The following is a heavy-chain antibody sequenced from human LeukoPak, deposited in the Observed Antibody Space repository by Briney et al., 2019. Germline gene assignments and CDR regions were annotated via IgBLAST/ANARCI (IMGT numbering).Heavy chain of an antibody. Sequence: SETLSLTCTVSGGAIDNYYWSWIRQPPGKELEWIAYVYYSGTINYNPSLESRVTISVDTPKNQFSLRLTSVAAADTAVYYCARHGTAAGPFQLWGQGTLVTVSS. V-gene: IGHV4-59*08. D-gene: IGHD2-21*02. J-gene: IGHJ1*01. CDR1: GGAIDNYY. CDR2: VYYSGTI. CDR3: ARHGTAAGPFQL.